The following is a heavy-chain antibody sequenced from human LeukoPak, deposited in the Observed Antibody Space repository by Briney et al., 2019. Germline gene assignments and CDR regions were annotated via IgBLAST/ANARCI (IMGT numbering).Heavy chain of an antibody. D-gene: IGHD3-9*01. CDR1: GFTFSSYA. Sequence: SGGSLRLSCAASGFTFSSYAMSWVRQAPGKGLEGASAISGSGGSTYYADSVKGRFTISRDNSKNTLYLQMNSLRAEDTAVYYCAKGSYYDILTGYPSHYYYYMDVWGKGTTVTVPS. J-gene: IGHJ6*03. CDR3: AKGSYYDILTGYPSHYYYYMDV. V-gene: IGHV3-23*01. CDR2: ISGSGGST.